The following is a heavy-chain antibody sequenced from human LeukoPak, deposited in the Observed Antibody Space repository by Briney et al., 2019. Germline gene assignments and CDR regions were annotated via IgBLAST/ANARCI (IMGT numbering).Heavy chain of an antibody. CDR1: GFTFGDYA. J-gene: IGHJ6*02. D-gene: IGHD3-3*01. V-gene: IGHV3-49*03. CDR3: VRDTMTSRYKYYGMAV. CDR2: IRRKASGGTT. Sequence: PGRSLTLSCTTSGFTFGDYATSWFRQAPGKGLEWVGIIRRKASGGTTEYAASVKGRSTISREDSKSIAYLQLNSLKSEDTGVYFCVRDTMTSRYKYYGMAVWGQGTTVTVSS.